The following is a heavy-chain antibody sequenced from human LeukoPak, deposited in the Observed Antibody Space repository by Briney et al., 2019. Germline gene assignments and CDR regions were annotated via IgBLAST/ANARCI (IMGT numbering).Heavy chain of an antibody. CDR3: ASRDRGYYYGMDV. J-gene: IGHJ6*02. V-gene: IGHV3-66*01. Sequence: GGSLRLPCAASGLTVSSNYMSWVRQAPGKGLEWVSVIHSGGRTYYADSVKGRFTISRDNSKNTLYLQMNSLRVEDTAVYYCASRDRGYYYGMDVWGQGTTVTVSS. D-gene: IGHD3-10*01. CDR1: GLTVSSNY. CDR2: IHSGGRT.